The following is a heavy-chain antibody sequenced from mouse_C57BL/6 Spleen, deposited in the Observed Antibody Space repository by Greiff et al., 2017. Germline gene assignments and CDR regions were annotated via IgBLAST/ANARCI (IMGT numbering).Heavy chain of an antibody. CDR3: AVYFDFDY. J-gene: IGHJ2*01. Sequence: VKQRPGRGLEWIGRIDPNSGGTKYNEKFKSKATLTVDKPSSTAYMQLSSLTSEDSAVYYCAVYFDFDYWGQGTTLTVSS. CDR2: IDPNSGGT. V-gene: IGHV1-72*01. D-gene: IGHD2-1*01.